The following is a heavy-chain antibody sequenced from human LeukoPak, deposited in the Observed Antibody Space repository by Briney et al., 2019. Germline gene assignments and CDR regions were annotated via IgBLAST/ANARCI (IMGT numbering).Heavy chain of an antibody. CDR1: GFTLSSYW. Sequence: GGSLRLFCAASGFTLSSYWMHWVRQAPGKGLVWVSRINSDESTYADSVKGRFTISGDNAKNTLYLQMNSLRAEDTAVYYCARDRLDRNYYYGLDVWGQGTTVTVSS. V-gene: IGHV3-74*01. D-gene: IGHD2-2*03. J-gene: IGHJ6*02. CDR2: INSDES. CDR3: ARDRLDRNYYYGLDV.